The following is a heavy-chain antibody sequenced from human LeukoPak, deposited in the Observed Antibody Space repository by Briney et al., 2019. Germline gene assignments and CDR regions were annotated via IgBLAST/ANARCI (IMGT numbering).Heavy chain of an antibody. CDR2: VYDSGSI. CDR1: GGSISGYY. V-gene: IGHV4-59*08. CDR3: ARATWTNFYFDY. J-gene: IGHJ4*02. D-gene: IGHD3/OR15-3a*01. Sequence: SETLSLTSTVSGGSISGYYWGWIRQPPGKGLEWIGYVYDSGSINYNPSLRSPVTISVDTSKNQFSLKVTSVTAADTAVYYCARATWTNFYFDYWGQGALVTVSS.